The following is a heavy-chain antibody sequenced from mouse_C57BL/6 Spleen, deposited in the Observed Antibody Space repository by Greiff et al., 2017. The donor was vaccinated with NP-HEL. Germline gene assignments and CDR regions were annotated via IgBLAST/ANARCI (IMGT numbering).Heavy chain of an antibody. CDR3: ARSWGAMDY. V-gene: IGHV5-17*01. J-gene: IGHJ4*01. CDR1: GFTFSDYG. CDR2: ISSGSSTI. Sequence: EVKVEESGGGLVKPGGSLKLSCAASGFTFSDYGMHWVRQAPEKGLEWVAYISSGSSTIYYADTVKGRFTISRDNAKNTLFLQMTSLRSEDTAMYYCARSWGAMDYWGQGTSVTVSS.